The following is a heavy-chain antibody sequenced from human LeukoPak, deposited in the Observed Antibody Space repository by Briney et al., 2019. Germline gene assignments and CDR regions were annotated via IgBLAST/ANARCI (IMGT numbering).Heavy chain of an antibody. CDR3: ARGDYSNPIDY. V-gene: IGHV4-59*01. D-gene: IGHD4-11*01. Sequence: SETLSLTCTVSGGSISSYYWSWIRQPPGKGLEWIGYIYYSGSTNYNPSLKSRVTISVDTSKNQFSLKLSSVTAADTAVYYCARGDYSNPIDYWGQGTLVTVSS. J-gene: IGHJ4*02. CDR1: GGSISSYY. CDR2: IYYSGST.